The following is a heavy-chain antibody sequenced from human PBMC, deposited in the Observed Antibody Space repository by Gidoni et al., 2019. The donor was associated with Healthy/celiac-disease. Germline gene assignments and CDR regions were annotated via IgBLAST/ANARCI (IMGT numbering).Heavy chain of an antibody. J-gene: IGHJ4*02. V-gene: IGHV4-30-4*01. CDR3: ARGAQTGRYDY. CDR1: GGSISSGDYY. D-gene: IGHD1-26*01. CDR2: IYYSGST. Sequence: QVQLQESGPGLVKPSQTLSLTCTVSGGSISSGDYYWRWIRQPPGKGLECIGYIYYSGSTYYHPSLKSRVTISVDTSKNQFSLKLSSVTAADTAVYYCARGAQTGRYDYWGQGTLVTVSS.